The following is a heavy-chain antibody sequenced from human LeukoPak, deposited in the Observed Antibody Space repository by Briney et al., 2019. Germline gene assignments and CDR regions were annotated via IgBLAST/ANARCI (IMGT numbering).Heavy chain of an antibody. CDR1: GGSISTYY. D-gene: IGHD6-19*01. J-gene: IGHJ2*01. CDR3: ARPQQWLDSGYFDL. CDR2: IYYSGST. V-gene: IGHV4-59*05. Sequence: SETLSLTCTVSGGSISTYYWSWIRQPPGKGLEWIGSIYYSGSTYYNPSLKSRVTISVDTSKNQFSLKLSSVTAADTAVYYCARPQQWLDSGYFDLWGRGTLVTVSS.